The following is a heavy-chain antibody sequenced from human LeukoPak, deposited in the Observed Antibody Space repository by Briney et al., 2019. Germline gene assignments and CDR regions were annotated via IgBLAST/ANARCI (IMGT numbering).Heavy chain of an antibody. D-gene: IGHD3-22*01. CDR3: ATEDYYDSSGYYFDY. J-gene: IGHJ4*02. V-gene: IGHV3-7*01. Sequence: SGGSLRLSXTASGFTFSSFAMSWVRQAPGKGLEWVANIKQDGSEKYYVDSVKGRFTISRDNAKNSLYLQMNSLRAEDTAVYYCATEDYYDSSGYYFDYWGQGTLVTVSS. CDR2: IKQDGSEK. CDR1: GFTFSSFA.